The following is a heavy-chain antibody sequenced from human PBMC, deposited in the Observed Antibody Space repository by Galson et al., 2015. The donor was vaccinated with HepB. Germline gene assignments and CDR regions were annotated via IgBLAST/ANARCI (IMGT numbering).Heavy chain of an antibody. D-gene: IGHD5-18*01. CDR1: GFTFSTYW. J-gene: IGHJ5*02. CDR2: ISRSSSTI. Sequence: SLRLSCAASGFTFSTYWMNWVRQAPGKGLEWVSYISRSSSTIYYADSVKGRFTVSRDNAKNSLYLHMNSLRAEDTAMYYCARDRDGYSFGPNWFDPWGQGTLVTVSS. V-gene: IGHV3-48*04. CDR3: ARDRDGYSFGPNWFDP.